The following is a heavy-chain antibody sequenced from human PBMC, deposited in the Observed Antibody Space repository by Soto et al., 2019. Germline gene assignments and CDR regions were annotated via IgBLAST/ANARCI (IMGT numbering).Heavy chain of an antibody. CDR1: GDSVRNQY. CDR2: IYRSGST. J-gene: IGHJ6*03. Sequence: QVQMQESGPGLVKPSETLSLTCTVSGDSVRNQYWSWIRRPPGRGLEWIGYIYRSGSTKYNPSLNRRLTISVDTSKNQFSLKLSSVTAADTAVYYCARTLDYGHMDVWGKGTTVTVSS. CDR3: ARTLDYGHMDV. V-gene: IGHV4-4*09. D-gene: IGHD3-16*01.